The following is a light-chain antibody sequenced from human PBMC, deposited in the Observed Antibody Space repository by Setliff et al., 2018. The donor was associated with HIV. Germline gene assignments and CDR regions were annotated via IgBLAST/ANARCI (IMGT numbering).Light chain of an antibody. CDR2: DVS. J-gene: IGLJ1*01. CDR3: SSYTSSSTLV. V-gene: IGLV2-14*03. CDR1: SSDIAIYNF. Sequence: QSVLAQPASVSGSPGQSITISCTGTSSDIAIYNFVSWYQHHPGKAPKLIIYDVSNRPSGVSNRFSGSKSGNTASLTISGLQAEDEADYYCSSYTSSSTLVFGTGTKATVL.